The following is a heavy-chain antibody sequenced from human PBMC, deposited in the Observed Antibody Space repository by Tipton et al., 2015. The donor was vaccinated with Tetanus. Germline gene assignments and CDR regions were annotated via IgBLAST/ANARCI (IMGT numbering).Heavy chain of an antibody. CDR1: GYTFTTYY. D-gene: IGHD3-22*01. CDR2: ISPESGGT. CDR3: ERYDSSGVTFDY. V-gene: IGHV1-46*01. J-gene: IGHJ4*02. Sequence: QLVQSGAEVKKPGASVKVSCKASGYTFTTYYMNWVRQAPGQGLEWMGIISPESGGTNYAQKFQGRVTMTVDTSTSTVYMDLSRLTSEDTAVYYCERYDSSGVTFDYWSQGTLVTVSS.